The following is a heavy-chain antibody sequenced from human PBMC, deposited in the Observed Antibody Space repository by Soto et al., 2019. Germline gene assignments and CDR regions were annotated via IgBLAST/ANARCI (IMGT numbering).Heavy chain of an antibody. J-gene: IGHJ5*02. CDR1: GASISNGGYY. V-gene: IGHV4-31*03. CDR3: ARLGYCSSTDCGPVGP. D-gene: IGHD2-2*01. CDR2: MYYSGST. Sequence: QVQLQESGPGLVNLSQTLSLTCTVSGASISNGGYYWSWIRQHPGKGLEWIGYMYYSGSTYYNPSLKSRVTMSLDTSKNQFSLKLSSVTAADTAVYYCARLGYCSSTDCGPVGPWGQGILATVSS.